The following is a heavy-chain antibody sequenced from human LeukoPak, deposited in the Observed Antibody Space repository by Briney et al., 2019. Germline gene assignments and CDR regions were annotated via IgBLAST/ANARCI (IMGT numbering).Heavy chain of an antibody. CDR3: ARGKRGYSYVGNWFDP. Sequence: SETLSLTCAVYGGSFSGYYWSWIRQPPGKGLEWIGEINHSGSTNYNPSLKSRVTISVDTSKNQCSLKLSSLTAADTAVYYCARGKRGYSYVGNWFDPWGQGTLVTVSS. CDR2: INHSGST. J-gene: IGHJ5*02. CDR1: GGSFSGYY. D-gene: IGHD5-18*01. V-gene: IGHV4-34*01.